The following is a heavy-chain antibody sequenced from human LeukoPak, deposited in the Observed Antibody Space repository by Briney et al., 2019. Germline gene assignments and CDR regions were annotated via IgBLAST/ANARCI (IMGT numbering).Heavy chain of an antibody. V-gene: IGHV1-8*01. CDR1: GYTFTSYD. J-gene: IGHJ4*02. CDR3: ARRHGRCSDGSCYYPDY. Sequence: ASVKVSCKASGYTFTSYDINWVRQATGQGLEWMGWMNPDSGNTGYAQKFQGRVTMTRNSSITTAYMELSSLRSEDTAVYYCARRHGRCSDGSCYYPDYWGQGTLVTVSS. CDR2: MNPDSGNT. D-gene: IGHD2-15*01.